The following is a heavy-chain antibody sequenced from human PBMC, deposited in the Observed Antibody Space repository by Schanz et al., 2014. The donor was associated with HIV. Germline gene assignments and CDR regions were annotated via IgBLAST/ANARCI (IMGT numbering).Heavy chain of an antibody. Sequence: VQLLESGGGLVEPGESLRLSCAASGFTFSSYGMHWVRQAPGKGLEWVAVISYDGSNKYYADSVKGRFTISRDNSKNTLYLQMNSLRAEDTAVYYCARGGSGWYGYEGFDYWGQGTLVTVSS. CDR3: ARGGSGWYGYEGFDY. J-gene: IGHJ4*02. CDR1: GFTFSSYG. CDR2: ISYDGSNK. V-gene: IGHV3-30*03. D-gene: IGHD6-19*01.